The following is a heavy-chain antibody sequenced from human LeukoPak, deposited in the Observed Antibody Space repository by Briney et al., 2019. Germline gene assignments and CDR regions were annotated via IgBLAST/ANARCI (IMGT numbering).Heavy chain of an antibody. D-gene: IGHD5-18*01. CDR2: IDYSGSYI. Sequence: PGGTLRLSCAASGFTFSSYGMNWVRQAPGKGLEWVSTIDYSGSYINYAGSLRGRFTISRDDANNSLYLQMNSLRAEDTAVYYCARDCEIGYSHGLCWGQGTLVTVSS. CDR1: GFTFSSYG. V-gene: IGHV3-21*01. CDR3: ARDCEIGYSHGLC. J-gene: IGHJ4*02.